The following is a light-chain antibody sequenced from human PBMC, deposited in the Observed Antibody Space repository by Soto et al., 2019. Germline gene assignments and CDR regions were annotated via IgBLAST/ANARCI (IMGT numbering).Light chain of an antibody. CDR1: QSVTNN. V-gene: IGKV3-15*01. Sequence: EIVLTQSPAALSVSPGERATLSCRASQSVTNNNLAWYQQKPGQAPRLLFYGASTRATGIPARFSGSGSGTEFTLTISSLQSEDFAVYCCQQYNDWPPMYTFGQGTKLEIK. J-gene: IGKJ2*01. CDR3: QQYNDWPPMYT. CDR2: GAS.